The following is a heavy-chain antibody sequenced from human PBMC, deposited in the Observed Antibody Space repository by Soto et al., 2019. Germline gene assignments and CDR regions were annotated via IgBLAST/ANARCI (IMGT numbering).Heavy chain of an antibody. D-gene: IGHD2-2*02. CDR1: EITLNIYW. Sequence: GGSLRLSCTASEITLNIYWMHWIRQAPGKGLEWVSYISGGSHYTNYADSVKGRFTISRDNAKNSLFLQMNSLRAEDTGVYYCARVPRDGSYTYFDSWGQGTLVTVSS. CDR2: ISGGSHYT. J-gene: IGHJ4*02. CDR3: ARVPRDGSYTYFDS. V-gene: IGHV3-11*06.